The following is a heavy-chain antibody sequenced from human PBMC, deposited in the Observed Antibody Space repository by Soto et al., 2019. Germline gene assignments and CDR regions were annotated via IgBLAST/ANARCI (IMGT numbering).Heavy chain of an antibody. CDR1: GFSFLSYG. Sequence: QEQLVESGGGVVQPGGSLRLSCAGSGFSFLSYGMYWVRQAPGKGPEWVALIQYDGKSDYYADSVKGRFTISRDNSKNTLTLQMNSLRAEDTAVYFCARDGNTATTPYYYMDLWGKGTTVTVSS. J-gene: IGHJ6*03. CDR3: ARDGNTATTPYYYMDL. D-gene: IGHD4-17*01. V-gene: IGHV3-30*02. CDR2: IQYDGKSD.